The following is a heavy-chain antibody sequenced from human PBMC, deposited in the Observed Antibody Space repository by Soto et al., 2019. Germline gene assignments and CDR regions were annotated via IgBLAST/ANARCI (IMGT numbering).Heavy chain of an antibody. CDR2: ISSSSSYI. J-gene: IGHJ6*03. CDR3: ASLIGYCSGGSCYEDYYYYYMDV. V-gene: IGHV3-21*01. CDR1: GFTFSSYS. Sequence: EVQLVESGGGLVKPGGSLRLSCAASGFTFSSYSMNWVRQAPGKGLEWVSSISSSSSYIYYADSVKGRFTISRDNAKNSLYLQMNSLRAEDTAVYYCASLIGYCSGGSCYEDYYYYYMDVWGKGTMVTVSS. D-gene: IGHD2-15*01.